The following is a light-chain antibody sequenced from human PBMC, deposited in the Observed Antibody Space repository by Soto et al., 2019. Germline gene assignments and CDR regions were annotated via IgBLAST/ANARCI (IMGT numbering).Light chain of an antibody. J-gene: IGLJ1*01. CDR3: SLYTSSIYV. CDR2: EVS. V-gene: IGLV2-18*01. Sequence: QSALTQPPSVSGSPGQSVTISCTGTSSDVGSYNRVSWYQQPPGTAPKLMIYEVSNRPSGVPDRFSGSKSGNTASLTISGLQADDEADYYCSLYTSSIYVFGTGTKLTVL. CDR1: SSDVGSYNR.